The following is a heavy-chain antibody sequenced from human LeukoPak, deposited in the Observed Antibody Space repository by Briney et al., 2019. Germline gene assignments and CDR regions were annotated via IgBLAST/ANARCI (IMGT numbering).Heavy chain of an antibody. Sequence: GGSLRLSCAASGFTFSTYGMTWVRQAPGKGLEWISYISSSSDSIKYADSVKGRFTSSRDNAKNSLYLQMNSLRAEDTALYYCAKVETCSGGGCYYFDYWGQGARVTVSS. D-gene: IGHD2-15*01. CDR1: GFTFSTYG. CDR2: ISSSSDSI. CDR3: AKVETCSGGGCYYFDY. V-gene: IGHV3-48*04. J-gene: IGHJ4*02.